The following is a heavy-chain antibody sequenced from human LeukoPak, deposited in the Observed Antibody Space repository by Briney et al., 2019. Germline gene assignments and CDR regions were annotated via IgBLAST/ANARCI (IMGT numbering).Heavy chain of an antibody. Sequence: GGSLRLSCAASGFTFSSYSMSWVRQAPGKGLEWVSIITGTGGRYYGDSVKGRFILSRDNSKNTVYMQMSSLRAEDTATYYCAKDYCRDGNCPFPFLDSWGQGTLVTVSS. CDR3: AKDYCRDGNCPFPFLDS. CDR2: ITGTGGR. V-gene: IGHV3-23*01. CDR1: GFTFSSYS. J-gene: IGHJ4*02. D-gene: IGHD2-15*01.